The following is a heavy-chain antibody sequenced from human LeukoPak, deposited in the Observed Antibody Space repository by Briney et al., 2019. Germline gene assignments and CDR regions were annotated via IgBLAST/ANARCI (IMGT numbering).Heavy chain of an antibody. J-gene: IGHJ6*02. CDR1: GGSFSGYY. Sequence: SETLSLTCAVYGGSFSGYYWSWIRQPPGKGLEWIGEINHSGSTNYNPSLKSRVTISVDTSKNQFSLKLSSVTAADTAVYYCARDYYGSGGYYYGMDVWGQGTTVTVSS. D-gene: IGHD3-10*01. CDR2: INHSGST. V-gene: IGHV4-34*01. CDR3: ARDYYGSGGYYYGMDV.